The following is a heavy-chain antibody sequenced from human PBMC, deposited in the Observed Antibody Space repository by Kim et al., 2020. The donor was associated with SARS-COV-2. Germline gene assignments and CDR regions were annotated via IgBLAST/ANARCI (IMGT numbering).Heavy chain of an antibody. V-gene: IGHV3-23*01. CDR2: ISGSGGST. Sequence: GGSLRLSCAASGFTFSSYAMSWVRQAPGKGLEWVSAISGSGGSTYYADSVKGRFIISRDNSKNTLYLQMNSLRAEDTAVYYCAKSSSRYGGYSPDYWGQGTLVTVSS. CDR1: GFTFSSYA. D-gene: IGHD5-12*01. J-gene: IGHJ4*02. CDR3: AKSSSRYGGYSPDY.